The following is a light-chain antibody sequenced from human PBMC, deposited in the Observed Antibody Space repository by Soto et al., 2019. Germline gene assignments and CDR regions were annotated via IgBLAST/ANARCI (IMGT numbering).Light chain of an antibody. CDR1: QSVSSN. Sequence: EIVMAQSPATLYVGAGESASLSCRASQSVSSNLAWYQQKPGQAPRLLIYGASTRATGIPARFSGSGSGTEFTLTISSLQSEDFAVYYCQQYNNWPPITVGQGTRLEIK. J-gene: IGKJ5*01. CDR3: QQYNNWPPIT. V-gene: IGKV3-15*01. CDR2: GAS.